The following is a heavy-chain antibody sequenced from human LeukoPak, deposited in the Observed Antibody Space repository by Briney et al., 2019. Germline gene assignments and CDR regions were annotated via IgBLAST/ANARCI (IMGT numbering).Heavy chain of an antibody. V-gene: IGHV3-7*01. CDR2: IKHDGSER. D-gene: IGHD1-26*01. Sequence: GGSQRLSCAASGFTFSSYWMFWVRQAPGKGLEWVACIKHDGSERYYVDSVKGRFTISRDNAENSLYLQVNSLRVEDTAAYFCASGRGWYVDYWGQGTLVTVSS. J-gene: IGHJ4*02. CDR3: ASGRGWYVDY. CDR1: GFTFSSYW.